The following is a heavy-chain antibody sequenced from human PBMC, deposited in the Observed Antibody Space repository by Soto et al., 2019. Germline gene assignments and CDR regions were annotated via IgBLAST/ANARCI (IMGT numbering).Heavy chain of an antibody. CDR1: GFSVSTHV. V-gene: IGHV3-33*01. CDR2: LWYDGSRE. Sequence: QVQLVESGGGVVQPGRSLRLSCTASGFSVSTHVIHWVRQAPGKGLEWVAVLWYDGSREYYAESVKGRFTISRDNSKNTMYLQMNSLRAEDTAVYYCARVPRYDTWYFAYWGQGTLATVSS. J-gene: IGHJ4*02. CDR3: ARVPRYDTWYFAY. D-gene: IGHD3-22*01.